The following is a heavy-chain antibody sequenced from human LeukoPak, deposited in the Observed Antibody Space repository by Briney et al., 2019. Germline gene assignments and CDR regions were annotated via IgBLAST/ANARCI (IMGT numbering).Heavy chain of an antibody. CDR1: GYIFTNYG. V-gene: IGHV1-18*01. J-gene: IGHJ4*02. CDR2: ISAYSGNT. Sequence: ASVKVSCEASGYIFTNYGISWVRQAPGQGLEWMGWISAYSGNTQYSQKFQDRFTMTTDTYTSAAYMELRSLRSDDTAVYYCARDAPSIAVAGGPDHWGQGTLVTVSS. D-gene: IGHD6-19*01. CDR3: ARDAPSIAVAGGPDH.